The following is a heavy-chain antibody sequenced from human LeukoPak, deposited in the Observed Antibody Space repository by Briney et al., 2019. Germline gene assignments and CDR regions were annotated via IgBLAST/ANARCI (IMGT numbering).Heavy chain of an antibody. J-gene: IGHJ4*02. CDR3: AKGDCSSDSCSSGY. CDR2: ISASGGST. D-gene: IGHD2-2*01. CDR1: GFTFSSYA. V-gene: IGHV3-23*01. Sequence: GGSLRLSCAASGFTFSSYAMTWVRQAPGEGLEWISSISASGGSTDYAHYLKGRFTISKDNSKNTLFLQLNSLRAEDTAVYYCAKGDCSSDSCSSGYWGQGTLVTVSS.